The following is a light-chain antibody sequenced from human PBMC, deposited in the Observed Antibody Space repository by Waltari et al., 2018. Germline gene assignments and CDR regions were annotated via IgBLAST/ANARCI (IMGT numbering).Light chain of an antibody. V-gene: IGKV1-5*03. CDR1: QSISSW. CDR3: QQYSSYST. CDR2: KAS. J-gene: IGKJ2*01. Sequence: IQMTQSPSTLSASVGDTVTITCRASQSISSWLAWYQQKPGKAPKLLIYKASSLESGVPSRFSGSGSGTEFTLTISSLQPDDFATYSCQQYSSYSTFGQGTKVEIK.